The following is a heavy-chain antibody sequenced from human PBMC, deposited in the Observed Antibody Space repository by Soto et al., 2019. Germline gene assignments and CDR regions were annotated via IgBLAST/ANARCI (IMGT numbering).Heavy chain of an antibody. CDR2: IIPIFGTA. CDR3: ARGGYCSSTSCYNFDS. D-gene: IGHD2-2*02. Sequence: ASVKVSCKASGGTFSSYAISWVRQAPGQGLEWMGGIIPIFGTANYAQKFQGRVTITADESTSTAYMELSSLRSEDTAVYYCARGGYCSSTSCYNFDSWGQGTLVTVSS. V-gene: IGHV1-69*13. J-gene: IGHJ4*02. CDR1: GGTFSSYA.